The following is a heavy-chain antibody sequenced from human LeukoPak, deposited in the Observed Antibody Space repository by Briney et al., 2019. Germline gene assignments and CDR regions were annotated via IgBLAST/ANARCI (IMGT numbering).Heavy chain of an antibody. V-gene: IGHV4-59*08. Sequence: PSETLSLTCTVSGGSISSYYWSWIRQPPGKGLEWIGYIYYSGSTNYNPSLKSRVTISVDTSKNQFSLKLSSVTVADTAVYYCARQSLDYGDTGFDYWGQGTLVTVSS. J-gene: IGHJ4*02. D-gene: IGHD4-17*01. CDR2: IYYSGST. CDR3: ARQSLDYGDTGFDY. CDR1: GGSISSYY.